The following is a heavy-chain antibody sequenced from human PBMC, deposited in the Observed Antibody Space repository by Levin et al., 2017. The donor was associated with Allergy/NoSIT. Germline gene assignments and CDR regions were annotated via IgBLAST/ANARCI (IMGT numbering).Heavy chain of an antibody. CDR2: IYPGDSDT. V-gene: IGHV5-51*01. J-gene: IGHJ4*02. CDR3: ARRGRDCTSTKCYFYLDY. Sequence: SGESLKISCKVSGYSFINYWIGWVRQMPGKGLEWMGIIYPGDSDTIYSPSFQGQVTISADNSISTAYLQWSSLKASDTAMYYCARRGRDCTSTKCYFYLDYWGQGTLVTVSS. D-gene: IGHD2-2*01. CDR1: GYSFINYW.